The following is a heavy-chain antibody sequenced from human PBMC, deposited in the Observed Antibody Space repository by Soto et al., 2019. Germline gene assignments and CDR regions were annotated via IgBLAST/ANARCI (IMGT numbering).Heavy chain of an antibody. Sequence: ASVKVSCKASGYTFTDYFIHWVRQAPGQGFELMGWINPNSRGTNYAQKFQGRVTMTRDTSNSTAYMELRGLTSDDTAVYYCARVTLKAGNWFDPWGQGTLVTVYS. V-gene: IGHV1-2*02. CDR3: ARVTLKAGNWFDP. CDR1: GYTFTDYF. J-gene: IGHJ5*02. CDR2: INPNSRGT.